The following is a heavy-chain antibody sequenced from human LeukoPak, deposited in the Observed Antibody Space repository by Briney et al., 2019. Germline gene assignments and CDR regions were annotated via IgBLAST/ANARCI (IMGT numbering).Heavy chain of an antibody. CDR3: AREAWAGALSGWFDP. D-gene: IGHD1-26*01. CDR2: IFSSGST. V-gene: IGHV4-31*03. J-gene: IGHJ5*02. CDR1: GGPISRGAYY. Sequence: SETLSLTCSVSGGPISRGAYYWSWVRQSPGKGLEWIGYIFSSGSTSYNPSLRSRVTVSFDTSKNQFFLNLNSVTAADSAVHYCAREAWAGALSGWFDPWGQGTLVTVSS.